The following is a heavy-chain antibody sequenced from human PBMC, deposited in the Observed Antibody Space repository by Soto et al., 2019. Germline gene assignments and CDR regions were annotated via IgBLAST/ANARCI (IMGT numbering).Heavy chain of an antibody. CDR1: GYSFTSYW. CDR3: ARPHYYGSGSYFLDYYYGMDV. CDR2: IYPGDSDT. V-gene: IGHV5-51*01. Sequence: PGESLKISCKGSGYSFTSYWIGWVRQMPGKGLEWMGIIYPGDSDTRYSPSFQGQVTISADKSISTAYLQWSSLKASDTAMYYCARPHYYGSGSYFLDYYYGMDVWGQGTTVTVSS. D-gene: IGHD3-10*01. J-gene: IGHJ6*02.